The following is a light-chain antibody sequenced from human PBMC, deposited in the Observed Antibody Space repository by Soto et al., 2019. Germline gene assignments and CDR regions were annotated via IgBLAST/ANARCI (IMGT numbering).Light chain of an antibody. CDR3: ASWDGSLNGRV. V-gene: IGLV1-44*01. CDR1: SSNIGSNA. J-gene: IGLJ2*01. CDR2: SNN. Sequence: QSALTQPPSASGTPGQRVTISCSGSSSNIGSNAANWYRQLPGTAPELLIYSNNQRPSGVPDRFSGSKSGTSASLAISGLQSEDEADYYCASWDGSLNGRVFGGGTKLTVL.